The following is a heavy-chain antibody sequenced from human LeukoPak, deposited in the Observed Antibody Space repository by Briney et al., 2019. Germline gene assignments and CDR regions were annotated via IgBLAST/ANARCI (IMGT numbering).Heavy chain of an antibody. Sequence: GGSLRLSCAASGFTFDNYVMTWVRQAPGKGLEWVSTISGSGGRTDYADSVKGRFTISRDNSKNTLYLQMNSLRAEDAAVYYCAKDRFGSVADNFDYWGQGTLVTVSS. CDR2: ISGSGGRT. V-gene: IGHV3-23*01. CDR1: GFTFDNYV. J-gene: IGHJ4*02. CDR3: AKDRFGSVADNFDY. D-gene: IGHD6-19*01.